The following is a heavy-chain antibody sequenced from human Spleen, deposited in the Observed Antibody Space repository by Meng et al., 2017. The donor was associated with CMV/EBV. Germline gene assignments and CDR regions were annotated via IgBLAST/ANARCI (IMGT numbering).Heavy chain of an antibody. CDR1: GFTFSSYS. CDR3: ARDPCSGGSCRVRGVGFSYYFDY. Sequence: GESLKISCAASGFTFSSYSMNWVRQAPGKGLEWVSSISSSSSYIYYADSVKGRFTISRDNAKNSLYLQMNSLRAEDTAVYYCARDPCSGGSCRVRGVGFSYYFDYWGQGTLVTVSS. V-gene: IGHV3-21*01. J-gene: IGHJ4*02. D-gene: IGHD2-15*01. CDR2: ISSSSSYI.